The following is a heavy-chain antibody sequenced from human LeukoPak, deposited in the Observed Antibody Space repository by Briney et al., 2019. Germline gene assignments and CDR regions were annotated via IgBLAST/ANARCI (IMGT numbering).Heavy chain of an antibody. D-gene: IGHD6-19*01. CDR3: ARGPNYSSGWYAFDY. V-gene: IGHV4-59*01. CDR2: IYYSGST. CDR1: GGSINNYY. J-gene: IGHJ4*02. Sequence: SETLSLTCTVSGGSINNYYWSWIRQPPGKGLEWIGYIYYSGSTNYNPSLKSRVTISVDTSMNQFSLKLSSVTAADTAVYYCARGPNYSSGWYAFDYWGQGTLVTVSS.